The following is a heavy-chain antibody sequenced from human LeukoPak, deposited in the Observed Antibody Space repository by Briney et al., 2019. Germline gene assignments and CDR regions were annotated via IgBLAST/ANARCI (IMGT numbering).Heavy chain of an antibody. Sequence: SVKVSCKASGGTFSSYAISWVRQAPGQGLEWMGGIIPIFGTANYARKFQGRVTITADESTSTAYMELSSLRSEDTAVYYCARGPTYDFWSGYHSSDYYYYYMDVWGKGTTVTVSS. CDR3: ARGPTYDFWSGYHSSDYYYYYMDV. J-gene: IGHJ6*03. D-gene: IGHD3-3*01. CDR1: GGTFSSYA. CDR2: IIPIFGTA. V-gene: IGHV1-69*01.